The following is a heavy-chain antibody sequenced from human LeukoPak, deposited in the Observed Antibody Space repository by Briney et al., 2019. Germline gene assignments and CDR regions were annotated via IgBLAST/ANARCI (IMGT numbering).Heavy chain of an antibody. CDR2: INHSGST. J-gene: IGHJ3*02. Sequence: TSETLSLTCAVYGGSFSGYYWSWIRQPPGKGLEWIGEINHSGSTNYNPYLKSRVTISVDTSKNQFSLKLSSVTAADTAVYYCASSAAGLGAFDIWGQGTMVTVSS. D-gene: IGHD6-13*01. V-gene: IGHV4-34*01. CDR3: ASSAAGLGAFDI. CDR1: GGSFSGYY.